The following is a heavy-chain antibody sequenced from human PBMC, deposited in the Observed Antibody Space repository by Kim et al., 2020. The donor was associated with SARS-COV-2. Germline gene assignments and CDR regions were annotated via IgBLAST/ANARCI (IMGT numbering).Heavy chain of an antibody. V-gene: IGHV4-59*01. CDR3: ARYSGSGKFDS. D-gene: IGHD3-10*01. Sequence: SQTLSLTCTVSDGPISSDHWGWIRQPPGKGLEWIGYLYYTGSTSYRPSLNGRVTISLDTSKNQFSLKLNSVTAADTAVYYCARYSGSGKFDSWGQGALVT. CDR1: DGPISSDH. CDR2: LYYTGST. J-gene: IGHJ4*02.